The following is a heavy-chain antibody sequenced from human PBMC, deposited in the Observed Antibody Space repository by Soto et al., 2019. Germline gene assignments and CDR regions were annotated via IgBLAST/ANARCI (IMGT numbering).Heavy chain of an antibody. D-gene: IGHD3-3*01. V-gene: IGHV1-18*01. J-gene: IGHJ6*02. CDR3: ARDRARGFTAYYDFWSGYSSYYYYGMDV. Sequence: GASVKVSCKASGYTFTSYGISWVRQAPGQGLEWMGWISAYNGNTNYAQKLQGRVTMTTDTSTSTAYMELRSLRSDDTAVYYCARDRARGFTAYYDFWSGYSSYYYYGMDVWGQGTTVTVSS. CDR2: ISAYNGNT. CDR1: GYTFTSYG.